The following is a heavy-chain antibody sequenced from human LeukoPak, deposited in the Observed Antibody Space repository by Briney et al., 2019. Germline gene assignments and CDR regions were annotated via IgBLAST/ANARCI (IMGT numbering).Heavy chain of an antibody. CDR3: ARSAIDWLFYFDN. D-gene: IGHD3-9*01. J-gene: IGHJ4*02. CDR2: ISSSGNTI. CDR1: GFTFSDYY. Sequence: GGSLRLPCAASGFTFSDYYMSWIRQAPGKGLEWVSYISSSGNTIYYADSVKGRFTISRDNSKNTLYLQMGSLRAEDMAVYYRARSAIDWLFYFDNWGQGTLVTVSS. V-gene: IGHV3-11*04.